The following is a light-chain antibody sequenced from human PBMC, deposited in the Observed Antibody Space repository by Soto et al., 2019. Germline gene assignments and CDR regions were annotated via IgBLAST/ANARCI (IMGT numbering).Light chain of an antibody. J-gene: IGLJ7*01. Sequence: QSVLTQPPSASGTPGLRVTISCSGSSSNIGNNFVFWYQHLPGTAPKLLISTNNERPSGVPDRFAGSKSGTSASLAISGLRSEDEDDSDCASWDYSLSGVAFGGGTQLTVL. CDR3: ASWDYSLSGVA. CDR2: TNN. V-gene: IGLV1-47*02. CDR1: SSNIGNNF.